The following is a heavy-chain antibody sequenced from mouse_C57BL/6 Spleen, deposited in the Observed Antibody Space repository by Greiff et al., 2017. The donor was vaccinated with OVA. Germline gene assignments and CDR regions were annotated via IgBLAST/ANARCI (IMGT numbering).Heavy chain of an antibody. CDR1: GYTFTSYW. Sequence: QVHVKQPGAELVKPGASVKLSCKASGYTFTSYWMHWVKQRPGRGLEWIGRIDPNSGGTKYNEKFKSKATLTVDKPSSTAYMQLSSLTSEDSAVYYCARSEGSHYYAMDYWGQGTSVTVSS. CDR2: IDPNSGGT. V-gene: IGHV1-72*01. J-gene: IGHJ4*01. CDR3: ARSEGSHYYAMDY.